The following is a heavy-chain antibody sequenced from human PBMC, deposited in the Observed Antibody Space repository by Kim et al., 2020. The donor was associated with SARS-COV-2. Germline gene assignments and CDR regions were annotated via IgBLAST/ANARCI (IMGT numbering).Heavy chain of an antibody. V-gene: IGHV4-59*01. J-gene: IGHJ5*02. CDR1: GGSISSYY. D-gene: IGHD5-12*01. CDR2: IYYSGST. CDR3: ARGEGLRDPHNWFDP. Sequence: SETLSLTCTVSGGSISSYYWSWIRQPPGKGLEWIGYIYYSGSTNYNPSLKSRVTISVDTSKNQFSLKLSSVTAADMAVYYCARGEGLRDPHNWFDPWGQGTLVTVSS.